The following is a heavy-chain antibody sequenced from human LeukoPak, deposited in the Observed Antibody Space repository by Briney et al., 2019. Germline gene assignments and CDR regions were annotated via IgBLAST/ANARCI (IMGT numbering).Heavy chain of an antibody. CDR2: IYYSGST. Sequence: PSETLSLTCTVSGGSISSHYWSWIRQPPGKGLEWIGYIYYSGSTNYNPSLKSRVTISVDTSKNQFSLKLSSVTAADTAVYYCARVARWVDGYNYHRPKNDLRTDSYFDYWGQGTLVTVSS. CDR3: ARVARWVDGYNYHRPKNDLRTDSYFDY. D-gene: IGHD5-24*01. CDR1: GGSISSHY. V-gene: IGHV4-59*11. J-gene: IGHJ4*02.